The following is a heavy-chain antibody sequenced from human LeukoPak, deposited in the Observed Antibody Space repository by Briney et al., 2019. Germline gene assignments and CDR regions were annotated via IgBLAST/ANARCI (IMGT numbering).Heavy chain of an antibody. J-gene: IGHJ1*01. D-gene: IGHD2-2*01. Sequence: GGSLRLSCAASGFTFSSYAMSWVRQAPGKGLEWVSAISGSGGSTYYADSVKGRFTISRDNSKNSLYLQMNSLRAEDTAVYYCATYSSSNGREFQYWGQGTLVTVSS. CDR1: GFTFSSYA. V-gene: IGHV3-23*01. CDR2: ISGSGGST. CDR3: ATYSSSNGREFQY.